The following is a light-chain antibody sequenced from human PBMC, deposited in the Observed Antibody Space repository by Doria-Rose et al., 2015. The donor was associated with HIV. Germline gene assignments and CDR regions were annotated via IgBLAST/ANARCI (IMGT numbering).Light chain of an antibody. CDR1: QSLVNSDGKTY. CDR3: TQTILLPFT. Sequence: EIVLTQSPLSLSVTPGQPASISCRSSQSLVNSDGKTYLYWYLQKPGQSPQLLIYEVSNRFSGVPDRFSGSGSGTDFTLKISRVEPEDFGVYYCTQTILLPFTLGPGTTVDIK. J-gene: IGKJ3*01. V-gene: IGKV2D-29*02. CDR2: EVS.